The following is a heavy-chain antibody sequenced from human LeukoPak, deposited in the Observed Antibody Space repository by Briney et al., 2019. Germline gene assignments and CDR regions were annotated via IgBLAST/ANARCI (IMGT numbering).Heavy chain of an antibody. CDR3: ARAQPSSGCYY. CDR1: GSIFTSDR. CDR2: IYPGDSDT. J-gene: IGHJ4*02. D-gene: IGHD6-19*01. V-gene: IGHV5-51*01. Sequence: GAALHISCQSSGSIFTSDRIGWVRPLPRKGLEWMGIIYPGDSDTRYSPSFQGQVTISANKSISTAYLQWSSLKASDTAMYYCARAQPSSGCYYWGQGTLVTVSS.